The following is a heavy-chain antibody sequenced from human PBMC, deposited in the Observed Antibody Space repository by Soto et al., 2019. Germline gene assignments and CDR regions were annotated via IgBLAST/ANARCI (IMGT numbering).Heavy chain of an antibody. CDR3: ARGQYGLPGYFDY. J-gene: IGHJ4*02. V-gene: IGHV3-23*01. D-gene: IGHD2-15*01. CDR2: ISAYFTVT. CDR1: GFTFRNYA. Sequence: GGSLRLSCAASGFTFRNYALIWVRQAPGNGMGCVSAISAYFTVTYFADAVKGGFRIGRGSSEKRGSLEMNALRTDGTAIYFCARGQYGLPGYFDYWGQGTMVTVS.